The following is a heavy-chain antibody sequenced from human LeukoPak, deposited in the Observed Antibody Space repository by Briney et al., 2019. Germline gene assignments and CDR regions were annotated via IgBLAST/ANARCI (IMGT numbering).Heavy chain of an antibody. J-gene: IGHJ4*02. CDR1: GFTFSSYE. CDR3: ARLGYCNTGSCYSLDY. D-gene: IGHD2-15*01. CDR2: ISSSGKTV. V-gene: IGHV3-48*03. Sequence: GGSLRLSCEVSGFTFSSYEMSWVRQAPGKGLELISYISSSGKTVFYADSVKGRFTISRDNAKKSLFLQVNSLRAEDTALYYCARLGYCNTGSCYSLDYWGQGTLVTVSS.